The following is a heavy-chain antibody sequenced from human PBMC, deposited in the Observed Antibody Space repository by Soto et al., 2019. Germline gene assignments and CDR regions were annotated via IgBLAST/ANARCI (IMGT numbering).Heavy chain of an antibody. D-gene: IGHD3-10*01. J-gene: IGHJ6*02. V-gene: IGHV3-33*01. CDR2: IWYDGSNK. Sequence: PGGSLRLSCAASGFTFSSYGMHWVRQAPGKGLEWVAVIWYDGSNKYYADSVKGRFTISRDNSKNTLYLQMNSLRAEDTAVYYCARDREGWFGALHYYYYGMDVWGQGTTVTVSS. CDR1: GFTFSSYG. CDR3: ARDREGWFGALHYYYYGMDV.